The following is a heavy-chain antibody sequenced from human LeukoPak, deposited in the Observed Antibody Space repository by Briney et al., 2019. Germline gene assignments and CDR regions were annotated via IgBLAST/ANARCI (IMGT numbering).Heavy chain of an antibody. CDR1: GGSFSGYY. J-gene: IGHJ3*02. CDR3: ARDFLQDDAFDI. CDR2: IYYSGST. V-gene: IGHV4-59*01. Sequence: SETLSLTCAVYGGSFSGYYWSWIRHPPGKGLEWIGYIYYSGSTNYNPSLKSRVTISVDTSKNQFSLKLSSVTAADTAVYYCARDFLQDDAFDIWGQGTMVTVSS. D-gene: IGHD1-1*01.